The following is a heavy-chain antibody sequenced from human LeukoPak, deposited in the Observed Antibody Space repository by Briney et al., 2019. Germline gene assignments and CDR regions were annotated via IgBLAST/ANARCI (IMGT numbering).Heavy chain of an antibody. Sequence: SQTLSLTCTVSGGSISSGSYYWNWIRQPAGKALEWIGHIYSDGSTNYNTPLKSRVTMSIDTSKKQVSLKLSSVTAADTAIYFCAGPAEMSFDIWGQGTMVIVSS. V-gene: IGHV4-61*09. CDR1: GGSISSGSYY. CDR2: IYSDGST. J-gene: IGHJ3*02. D-gene: IGHD2-2*01. CDR3: AGPAEMSFDI.